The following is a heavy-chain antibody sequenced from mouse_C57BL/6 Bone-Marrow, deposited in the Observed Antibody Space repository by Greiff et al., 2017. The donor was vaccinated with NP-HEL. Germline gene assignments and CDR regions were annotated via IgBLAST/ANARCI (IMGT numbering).Heavy chain of an antibody. CDR1: GFTIKNTY. V-gene: IGHV14-3*01. Sequence: VQLVQSVAELVRPGASVKLSCTASGFTIKNTYMHWVKQRPEQGLEWIGRIDPASGTTKYAPKFQGKSTITADTSSNTGYLQLSSLTSEDTAIYYCARDDCDHYAMYYWGQGTSVTVSS. CDR2: IDPASGTT. CDR3: ARDDCDHYAMYY. J-gene: IGHJ4*01.